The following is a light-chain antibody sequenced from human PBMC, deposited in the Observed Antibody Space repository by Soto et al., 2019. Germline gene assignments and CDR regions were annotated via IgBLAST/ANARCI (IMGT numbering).Light chain of an antibody. CDR1: LCVSSY. CDR3: LQRSDWPIT. Sequence: EIVLTQSPANLYLSPGEGATLFCRASLCVSSYLAWYQQKPGQAPMLLIYDASNRATVIPARFSGSGSGTDFTLSISSRGPEDFAVYYCLQRSDWPITFGQGTRLEI. V-gene: IGKV3-11*01. CDR2: DAS. J-gene: IGKJ5*01.